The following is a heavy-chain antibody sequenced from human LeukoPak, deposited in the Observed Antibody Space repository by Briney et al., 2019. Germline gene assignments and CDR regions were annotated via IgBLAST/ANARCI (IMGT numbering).Heavy chain of an antibody. V-gene: IGHV3-20*04. CDR1: GFTFNDYG. D-gene: IGHD5-12*01. Sequence: GGSLRLSCAASGFTFNDYGMSWVRQAPGKGLEWVSGINWNGGSTGYADSVKGRLTISRDNAKNSLYLQMNSLRAEDTALYYCARDQYSGYDYSGLDYWGQGTLVTVSS. CDR2: INWNGGST. CDR3: ARDQYSGYDYSGLDY. J-gene: IGHJ4*02.